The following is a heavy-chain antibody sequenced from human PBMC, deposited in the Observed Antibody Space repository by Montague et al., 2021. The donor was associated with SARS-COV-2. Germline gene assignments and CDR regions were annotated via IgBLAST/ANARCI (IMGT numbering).Heavy chain of an antibody. CDR3: ASGIAATYYYYMDV. V-gene: IGHV4-61*02. J-gene: IGHJ6*03. CDR1: GGSISSGSYY. CDR2: IYTSGST. Sequence: TLSLTCTVSGGSISSGSYYWSWIRQPAGKGLEWIGRIYTSGSTNYNPSLKSRVTISVDTSKNLSSLKLSSVTAADTAVYYCASGIAATYYYYMDVWGKGTTVTVSS. D-gene: IGHD6-13*01.